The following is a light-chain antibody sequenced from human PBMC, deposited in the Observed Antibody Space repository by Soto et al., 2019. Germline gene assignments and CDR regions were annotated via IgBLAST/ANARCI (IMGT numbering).Light chain of an antibody. CDR2: AAS. CDR1: QSISSS. CDR3: QQSYSTPQT. Sequence: DIQMTQSPSSLSASVGDRVTITCRASQSISSSLNWYQQKPGKAPKLLIYAASSLQSGVTSRFSGSGSGTDFTLTISSLQPDDFATYYCQQSYSTPQTFGQGTKVEIK. J-gene: IGKJ1*01. V-gene: IGKV1-39*01.